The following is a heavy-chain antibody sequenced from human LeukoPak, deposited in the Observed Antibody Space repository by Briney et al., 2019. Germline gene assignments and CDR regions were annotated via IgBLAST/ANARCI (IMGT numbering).Heavy chain of an antibody. V-gene: IGHV3-9*01. CDR3: AKRKDLGYCSSTSCYYYFDY. Sequence: GWSLRLSCAASGFTFDDYAIHWVRQAPGKGLEWVSGIDWNSGSIGYADSVRGRFTISRDNAKNSLYLQMNSLRAEDTAIYYCAKRKDLGYCSSTSCYYYFDYWGQGTLVTVSS. CDR2: IDWNSGSI. D-gene: IGHD2-2*01. CDR1: GFTFDDYA. J-gene: IGHJ4*02.